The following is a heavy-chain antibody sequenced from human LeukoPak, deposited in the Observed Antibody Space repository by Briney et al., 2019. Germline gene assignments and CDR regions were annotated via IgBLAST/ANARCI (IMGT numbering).Heavy chain of an antibody. V-gene: IGHV1-46*01. CDR2: INLNGDST. CDR3: ARGILTGYFILHH. J-gene: IGHJ4*02. D-gene: IGHD3-9*01. Sequence: ASVKVSCKTSGFTFTDYHMHWVRQAPGQGLEWMGIINLNGDSTDYAQKFQGRVTMTRDTSTSTVYMELSSLRSEDTAVYYCARGILTGYFILHHWGQGTLVTVSS. CDR1: GFTFTDYH.